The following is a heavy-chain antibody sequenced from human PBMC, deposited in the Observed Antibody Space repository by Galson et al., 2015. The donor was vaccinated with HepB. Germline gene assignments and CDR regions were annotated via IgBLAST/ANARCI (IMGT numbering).Heavy chain of an antibody. CDR2: INTSNGQT. Sequence: SVKVSCKASGHTFTSHILDWLRQAPGQGPEWVGRINTSNGQTDFAQKFQGRVTVTIETSTSTAYLELRSLSSDDTALYYCARSNFDEAAFDSWGRGTLVTVSS. CDR3: ARSNFDEAAFDS. D-gene: IGHD5-24*01. J-gene: IGHJ4*02. CDR1: GHTFTSHI. V-gene: IGHV1-18*01.